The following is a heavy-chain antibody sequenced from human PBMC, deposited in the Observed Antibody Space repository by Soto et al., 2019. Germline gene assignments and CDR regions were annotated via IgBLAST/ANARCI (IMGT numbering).Heavy chain of an antibody. D-gene: IGHD2-15*01. CDR2: ISSSSSYI. V-gene: IGHV3-21*01. CDR1: GLTFSSYS. J-gene: IGHJ6*02. CDR3: ASGGCSGGSCYDQYYYYGMDV. Sequence: EVQLVESGGGLVKPGGSLRLSCAASGLTFSSYSMNWVRQAPGKGLEWVSSISSSSSYIYYADSVKGRFTISRDNAKNSLYLQMNSLRAEDTAVYYCASGGCSGGSCYDQYYYYGMDVWGQGTTVTVSS.